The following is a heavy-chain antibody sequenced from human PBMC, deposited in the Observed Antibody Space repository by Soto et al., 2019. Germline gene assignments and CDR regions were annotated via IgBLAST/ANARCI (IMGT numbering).Heavy chain of an antibody. D-gene: IGHD1-20*01. Sequence: GGSLRLSCAASGFTFSNYAMSWVRQAPGKGLEWVSTINHSGENTYNADSLKGRFTISRDNSKNTLYLQMNSLRAEDTAVYYCAKTTYTWNLKYYHYMDVWGKGTTVTVSS. V-gene: IGHV3-23*01. J-gene: IGHJ6*03. CDR1: GFTFSNYA. CDR3: AKTTYTWNLKYYHYMDV. CDR2: INHSGENT.